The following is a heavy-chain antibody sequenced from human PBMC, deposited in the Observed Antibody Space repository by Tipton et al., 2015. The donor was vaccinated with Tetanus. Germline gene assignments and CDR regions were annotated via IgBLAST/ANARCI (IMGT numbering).Heavy chain of an antibody. V-gene: IGHV1-69*06. D-gene: IGHD3-3*01. J-gene: IGHJ4*02. Sequence: WMGGIIPIFGTITYAQKFQGRVTITADKSTSTAYMELSSLTSEDTGVYYCARSRGGTRVYYAIAFWGQGTLVTVSS. CDR3: ARSRGGTRVYYAIAF. CDR2: IIPIFGTI.